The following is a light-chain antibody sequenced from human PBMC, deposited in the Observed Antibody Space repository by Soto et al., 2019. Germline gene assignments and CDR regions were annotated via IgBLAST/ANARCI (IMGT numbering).Light chain of an antibody. CDR1: QSVSSN. Sequence: EIVMTQSPATLSVSPGERATLSCRASQSVSSNLAWYQQIPGQAPRLLIYGASTRATGIPARFSGTGSGTESTLTISSLQSEDFAVYYCQQYKQWPPYTFGQGTKLEIK. V-gene: IGKV3-15*01. CDR2: GAS. CDR3: QQYKQWPPYT. J-gene: IGKJ2*01.